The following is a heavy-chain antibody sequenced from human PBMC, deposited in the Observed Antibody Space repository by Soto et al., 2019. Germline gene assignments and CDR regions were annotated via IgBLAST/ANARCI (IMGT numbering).Heavy chain of an antibody. CDR3: ARDLSTVTVSLFGY. CDR1: GDSISSSSYY. V-gene: IGHV4-39*02. CDR2: FCYSGGT. J-gene: IGHJ4*02. Sequence: PSETLSLTCTVSGDSISSSSYYWGWIRQPPGKGLEWIEIFCYSGGTYYNPSLKSRITISVDTSNHQFSLKLISVTAADTAVYYCARDLSTVTVSLFGYWGQGTLVTVSS. D-gene: IGHD4-17*01.